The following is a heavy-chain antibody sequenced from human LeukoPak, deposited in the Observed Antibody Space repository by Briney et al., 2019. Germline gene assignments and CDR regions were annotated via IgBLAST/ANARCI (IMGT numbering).Heavy chain of an antibody. V-gene: IGHV4-61*01. CDR2: IYYSGST. CDR1: GGSVSSGTYY. Sequence: SETLPLTCTVSGGSVSSGTYYWSWIRQPPGKGLEWIEYIYYSGSTNYNPSLKSRVTISVDTSKNQFSLKLSSVTAADTAVYYCARDRVRGNSNPFFDYWGQGTLVTVSS. D-gene: IGHD4-11*01. CDR3: ARDRVRGNSNPFFDY. J-gene: IGHJ4*02.